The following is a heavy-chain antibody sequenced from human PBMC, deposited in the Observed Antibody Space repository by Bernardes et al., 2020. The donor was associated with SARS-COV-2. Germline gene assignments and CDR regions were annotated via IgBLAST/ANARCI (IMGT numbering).Heavy chain of an antibody. CDR1: GFTFSSYW. CDR3: ATGGFGGSAPGMDA. J-gene: IGHJ6*02. V-gene: IGHV3-74*01. Sequence: GGSQRLSVTASGFTFSSYWMHWGRQVPGKGLVWVSRITPDGSKADYADSVKGRFTISRDNAKNTLYLQMNSLRAEDTGVYYCATGGFGGSAPGMDAWGQGTTVTVSS. CDR2: ITPDGSKA. D-gene: IGHD3-10*01.